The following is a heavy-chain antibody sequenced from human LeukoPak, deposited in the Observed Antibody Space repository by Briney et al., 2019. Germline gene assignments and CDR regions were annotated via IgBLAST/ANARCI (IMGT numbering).Heavy chain of an antibody. Sequence: GGSLRLSCAASEFSVGSNYMTWVRQAPGKGLEWVSYISSSGSTIYYADSVKGRFTISRDNAKNSLYLQMNSLRAEDTAVYYCARAGSGRSPDWFDPWGQGTLVTVSS. CDR3: ARAGSGRSPDWFDP. CDR2: ISSSGSTI. D-gene: IGHD1-26*01. J-gene: IGHJ5*02. CDR1: EFSVGSNY. V-gene: IGHV3-48*03.